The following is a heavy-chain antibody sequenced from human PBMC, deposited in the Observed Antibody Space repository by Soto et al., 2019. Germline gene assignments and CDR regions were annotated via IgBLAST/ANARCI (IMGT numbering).Heavy chain of an antibody. CDR1: GGSISSGDYY. D-gene: IGHD3-9*01. CDR2: IYYSGST. J-gene: IGHJ6*02. CDR3: AVERRGLDYYYGMDV. V-gene: IGHV4-30-4*01. Sequence: QVQLQESGPGLVKPSQTLSLTCTVSGGSISSGDYYWSWIRQPPGKGLEWIGYIYYSGSTYYNPSLKSRVTISVDTSKNQFSLKLSSVTAADTAVYYCAVERRGLDYYYGMDVWGQGTTVTVSS.